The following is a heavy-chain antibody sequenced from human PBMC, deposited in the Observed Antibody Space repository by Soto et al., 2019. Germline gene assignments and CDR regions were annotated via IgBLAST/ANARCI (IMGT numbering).Heavy chain of an antibody. CDR2: IHYSGRT. Sequence: QVQLQESGPGLVKPSQTLSLTCTASGGSISGGAYYSSWIRQLPGKGLEWIGYIHYSGRTYYNPSRKSRVTISRDTSKNKFSLNLSSVTAADTAMYYWARYYGGGTAFDIWGQGTTVTVST. V-gene: IGHV4-31*03. CDR3: ARYYGGGTAFDI. CDR1: GGSISGGAYY. D-gene: IGHD3-16*01. J-gene: IGHJ3*02.